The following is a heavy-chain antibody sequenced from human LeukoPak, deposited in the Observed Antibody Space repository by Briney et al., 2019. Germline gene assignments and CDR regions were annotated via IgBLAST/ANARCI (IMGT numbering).Heavy chain of an antibody. D-gene: IGHD3-16*02. CDR1: GFTFSSYG. J-gene: IGHJ4*02. Sequence: GRSLRLSCAASGFTFSSYGMHWVRQAPGKGLEWVAVISYDGSNKYYADSVKGRFTISRDNSKNTLYPQMSSLRAEDTAVYYCVKDGLAFGGVIVIPFDYWGQGTLVTVSS. CDR2: ISYDGSNK. CDR3: VKDGLAFGGVIVIPFDY. V-gene: IGHV3-30*18.